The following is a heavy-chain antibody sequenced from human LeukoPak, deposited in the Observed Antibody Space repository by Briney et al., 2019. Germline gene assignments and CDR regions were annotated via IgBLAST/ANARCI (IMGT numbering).Heavy chain of an antibody. V-gene: IGHV3-23*01. CDR2: IATSGEST. D-gene: IGHD3-10*01. CDR3: AKGRHGSGSYFKGSDY. CDR1: GFTFSSYA. Sequence: GGSLRLSCAASGFTFSSYAMNCVRQAPGKGLEWVSGIATSGESTFYADSVKGRFTISRDNSKKTLFLQMNSLRAEDTAVYYCAKGRHGSGSYFKGSDYWGQGTLVTVSS. J-gene: IGHJ4*02.